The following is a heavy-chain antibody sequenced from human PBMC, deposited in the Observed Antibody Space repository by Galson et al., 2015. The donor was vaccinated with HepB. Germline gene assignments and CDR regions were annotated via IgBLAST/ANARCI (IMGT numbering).Heavy chain of an antibody. CDR2: IYPGDSDT. Sequence: QSGAEVKKPGESLKISCKTSGYSFTTYWIAWVRQMPGKGLEWMGIIYPGDSDTRYSPSFQGQVTISADKSISTAYLQWSSLKASDTAMYYCARLIWFGELLPTGGMDVWGQGTTVTVSS. D-gene: IGHD3-10*01. CDR1: GYSFTTYW. CDR3: ARLIWFGELLPTGGMDV. J-gene: IGHJ6*02. V-gene: IGHV5-51*03.